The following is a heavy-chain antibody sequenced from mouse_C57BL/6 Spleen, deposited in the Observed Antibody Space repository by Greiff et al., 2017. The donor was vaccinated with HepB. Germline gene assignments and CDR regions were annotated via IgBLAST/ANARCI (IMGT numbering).Heavy chain of an antibody. Sequence: VQLQQPGAELVMPGASVKLSCKASGYTFTSYWMHWVKQRPGQGLEWIGEIDPSDSYTNYNQKFKGKSTLTVDKSSSTAYMQLSSLTSEDSAVYYCAGGYDLRGVYYAMDYWGQGTSVTVSS. CDR1: GYTFTSYW. CDR3: AGGYDLRGVYYAMDY. D-gene: IGHD1-1*01. V-gene: IGHV1-69*01. J-gene: IGHJ4*01. CDR2: IDPSDSYT.